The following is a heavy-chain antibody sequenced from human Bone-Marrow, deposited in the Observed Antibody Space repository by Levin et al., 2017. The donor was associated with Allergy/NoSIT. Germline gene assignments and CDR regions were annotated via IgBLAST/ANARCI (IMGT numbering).Heavy chain of an antibody. CDR1: GDRVSSTSAA. CDR2: TYYRSKWYN. Sequence: SQTLSLPCSISGDRVSSTSAAWNWIRQSPSRGLEWLGRTYYRSKWYNDYAVSVKSRITVNPDTSKNQFSLQLNSVTPEDTAVYYCTRQQSGGMDVWGQGTTVTVSS. J-gene: IGHJ6*02. D-gene: IGHD1/OR15-1a*01. V-gene: IGHV6-1*01. CDR3: TRQQSGGMDV.